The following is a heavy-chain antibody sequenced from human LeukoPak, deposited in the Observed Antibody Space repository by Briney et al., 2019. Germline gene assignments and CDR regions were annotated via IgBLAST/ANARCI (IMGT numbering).Heavy chain of an antibody. D-gene: IGHD2-21*01. CDR3: ARHSIASDGARLFDY. V-gene: IGHV4-59*08. CDR2: LYYSGYS. J-gene: IGHJ4*02. Sequence: SQTLSLTCTVSGGSTTSYYWAWLRQPPGKGLEWIGYLYYSGYSNYNPSLKSRVSMSVDTSKNQFSLKLTSVTAADTAVYYCARHSIASDGARLFDYWGRGTLVTVSS. CDR1: GGSTTSYY.